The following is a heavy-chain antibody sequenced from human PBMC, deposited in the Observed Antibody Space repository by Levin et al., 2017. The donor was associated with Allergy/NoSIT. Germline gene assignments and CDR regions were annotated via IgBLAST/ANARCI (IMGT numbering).Heavy chain of an antibody. CDR2: ISSSSSYI. J-gene: IGHJ3*02. D-gene: IGHD1-26*01. CDR3: ARDREGWDADAFDI. CDR1: GFTFSSYS. Sequence: GGSLRLSCAASGFTFSSYSMNWVRRAPGKGLEWVSSISSSSSYIYYADSVKGRFTISRDNAKNSLYLQMNSLRAEDTAVYYCARDREGWDADAFDIWGQGTMVTVSS. V-gene: IGHV3-21*01.